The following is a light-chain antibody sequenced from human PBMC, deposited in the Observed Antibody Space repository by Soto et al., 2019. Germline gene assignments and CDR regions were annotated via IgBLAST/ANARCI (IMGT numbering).Light chain of an antibody. CDR2: GAS. Sequence: EIVLTQSPGTLSLSPGERATLSCRASQSVRSRYLAWYQQKPGRAPRLLIYGASNRATGIPDRFSGSGSGIAFTFIVSRLVPADFAVYFCQQSDTSPGTFCQGPKVEIK. V-gene: IGKV3-20*01. J-gene: IGKJ1*01. CDR1: QSVRSRY. CDR3: QQSDTSPGT.